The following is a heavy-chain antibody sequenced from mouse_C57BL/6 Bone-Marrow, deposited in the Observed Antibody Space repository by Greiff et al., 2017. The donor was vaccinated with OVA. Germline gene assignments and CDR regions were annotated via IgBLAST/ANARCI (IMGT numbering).Heavy chain of an antibody. V-gene: IGHV14-2*01. CDR3: ARSYYGSSYGGYFDV. CDR2: IDPEDGET. Sequence: EVHLVESGAELVKPGASVKLSCTASGFNIKDYYMHWVKQRTEQGLEWIGRIDPEDGETKYAPKFQGKATITADTSSNTAYLQLSSLTSEDTAVYYCARSYYGSSYGGYFDVWGTGTTVTVSS. D-gene: IGHD1-1*01. J-gene: IGHJ1*03. CDR1: GFNIKDYY.